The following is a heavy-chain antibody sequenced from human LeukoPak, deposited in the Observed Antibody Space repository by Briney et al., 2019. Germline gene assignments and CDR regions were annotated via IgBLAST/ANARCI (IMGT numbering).Heavy chain of an antibody. CDR3: ARGPWTRDGYNPPRDI. Sequence: GASVKVSCKASGYTFTGYYMHWVRQAPGQGLEWMGWINPNSGGTNYAQKFQGRVTMTRDTSISTAYMELSRLRSDDTAVYYCARGPWTRDGYNPPRDIWGQGTMVTVSS. D-gene: IGHD5-24*01. V-gene: IGHV1-2*02. CDR2: INPNSGGT. J-gene: IGHJ3*02. CDR1: GYTFTGYY.